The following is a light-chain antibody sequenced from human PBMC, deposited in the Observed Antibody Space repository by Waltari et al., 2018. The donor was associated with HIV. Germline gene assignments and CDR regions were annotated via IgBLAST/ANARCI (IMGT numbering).Light chain of an antibody. CDR2: GNN. Sequence: QSVLTQPPSVSGAPGQRVAISCTGSSSNIGAGSDVHWYQQLPGTAPKLLIYGNNNRPSGVPDRISGSKSGTSASLTISGVQPEDEADYYCQSYDSGLSGVVFGGGTQLTV. J-gene: IGLJ3*02. CDR3: QSYDSGLSGVV. CDR1: SSNIGAGSD. V-gene: IGLV1-40*01.